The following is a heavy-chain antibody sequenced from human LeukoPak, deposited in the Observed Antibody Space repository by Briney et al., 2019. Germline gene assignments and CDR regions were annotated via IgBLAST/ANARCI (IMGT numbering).Heavy chain of an antibody. V-gene: IGHV1-24*01. CDR2: FDPEDGET. CDR1: GYTFTSYD. J-gene: IGHJ6*03. Sequence: ASVKVSCKASGYTFTSYDINWVRQAPGKGLEWMGGFDPEDGETIYAQKFQGRVTMTEDTSTDTAYMELSSLRSEDTAVYYCATLLVVPAAIRGSYYYYMDVWGKGTTVTVSS. CDR3: ATLLVVPAAIRGSYYYYMDV. D-gene: IGHD2-2*01.